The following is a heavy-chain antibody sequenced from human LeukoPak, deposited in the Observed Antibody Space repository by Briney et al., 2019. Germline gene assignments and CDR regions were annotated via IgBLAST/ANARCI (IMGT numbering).Heavy chain of an antibody. Sequence: GGSLRLSCAASGFTFSSYEMNWVRQAPGKGLEWVSYINTGGFTIYYADSVKGRFTISRDNDKNSLYLQMNSLRAEDTAVYYCARGASGIGGIRFDPWGQGTLVTVSS. CDR2: INTGGFTI. D-gene: IGHD3-10*01. CDR3: ARGASGIGGIRFDP. V-gene: IGHV3-48*03. CDR1: GFTFSSYE. J-gene: IGHJ5*02.